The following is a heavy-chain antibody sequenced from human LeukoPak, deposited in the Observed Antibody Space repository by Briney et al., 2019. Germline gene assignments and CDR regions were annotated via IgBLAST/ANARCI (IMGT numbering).Heavy chain of an antibody. CDR2: INAGNGNT. D-gene: IGHD4-17*01. CDR1: GYTFTSYA. V-gene: IGHV1-3*01. J-gene: IGHJ4*02. Sequence: ASVKVSCKASGYTFTSYAMHWVRQAPGQRLEWMGWINAGNGNTKYSQKFQGRVTITRDTSASTAYMELRSLRSDGTAVYYCARSPGDYEDDWGQGTLVTVSS. CDR3: ARSPGDYEDD.